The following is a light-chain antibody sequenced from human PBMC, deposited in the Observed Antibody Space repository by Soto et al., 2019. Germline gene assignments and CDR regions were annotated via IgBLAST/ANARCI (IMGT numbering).Light chain of an antibody. Sequence: EIVLTQSPGTLSLSPGERATLSCRASQSVSSSYLAWYQQKPGQAPILLIYGASSRATGIPDRFSGSGSGTDFTLTISRLEPEDFAVYYCQQYGSSPWTFGRGTKVEIK. CDR2: GAS. J-gene: IGKJ1*01. V-gene: IGKV3-20*01. CDR3: QQYGSSPWT. CDR1: QSVSSSY.